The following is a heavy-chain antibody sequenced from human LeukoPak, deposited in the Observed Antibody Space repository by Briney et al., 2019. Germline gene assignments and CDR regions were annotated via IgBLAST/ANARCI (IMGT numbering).Heavy chain of an antibody. CDR1: GGTFSSYA. CDR2: TIPIFGTA. CDR3: ARSPYYYGSGSSGYFDY. D-gene: IGHD3-10*01. V-gene: IGHV1-69*01. Sequence: ASVKVSCKASGGTFSSYAISWVRQAPGQGLEWMGGTIPIFGTANYAQKFQGRVTITADESTSTAYMELSSLRSEDTAVYYCARSPYYYGSGSSGYFDYWGQGTLVTVSS. J-gene: IGHJ4*02.